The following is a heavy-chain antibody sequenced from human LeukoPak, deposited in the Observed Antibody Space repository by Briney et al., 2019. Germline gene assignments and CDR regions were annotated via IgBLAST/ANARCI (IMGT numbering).Heavy chain of an antibody. CDR1: GVSISDGRYY. CDR2: KYYSGSA. J-gene: IGHJ3*02. CDR3: ATPYCSSISCLDVFNI. D-gene: IGHD2-2*01. Sequence: SETLSLTCSVSGVSISDGRYYWPWIRQHPGKGLEWIGYKYYSGSANYNPSLKSRLTISVDTSKNQFSLQLSSVTAADTAMYYCATPYCSSISCLDVFNIWGQGTMVTVSS. V-gene: IGHV4-31*03.